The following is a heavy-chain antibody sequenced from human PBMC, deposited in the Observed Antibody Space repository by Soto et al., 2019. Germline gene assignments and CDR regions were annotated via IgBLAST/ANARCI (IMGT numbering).Heavy chain of an antibody. D-gene: IGHD3-22*01. J-gene: IGHJ4*02. V-gene: IGHV1-18*01. CDR1: GYTFTSYG. CDR3: ARTYYYDSSGYYGVYYFDY. Sequence: GASVKVSCKASGYTFTSYGISWVRQAPGQGLEWMGWISAYNGNTNYAQKFQGWVTMTRDTSISTAYMELSRLRSDDTAVYYCARTYYYDSSGYYGVYYFDYWGQGTLVTVSS. CDR2: ISAYNGNT.